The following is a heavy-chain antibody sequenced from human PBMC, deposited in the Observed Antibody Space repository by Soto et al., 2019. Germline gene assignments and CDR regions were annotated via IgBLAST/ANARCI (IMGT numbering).Heavy chain of an antibody. CDR2: ISWNSGSI. D-gene: IGHD3-10*01. CDR1: GFTFDDYA. J-gene: IGHJ4*02. V-gene: IGHV3-9*01. CDR3: AKVNYYYGSGSPTYYFDY. Sequence: EVQLVESGGGLVQPGGSLRLSCAASGFTFDDYAMHWVRQAPGKGLECVSGISWNSGSIGYADSVKGRFTISRDNAKNSLYLQMNSLRAEDTALYYCAKVNYYYGSGSPTYYFDYWGQGTLVTVSS.